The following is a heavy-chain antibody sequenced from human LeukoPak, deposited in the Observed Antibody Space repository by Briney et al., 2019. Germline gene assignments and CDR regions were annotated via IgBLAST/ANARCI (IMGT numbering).Heavy chain of an antibody. CDR3: AKDSYYHDSSGYYIFDY. J-gene: IGHJ4*02. V-gene: IGHV3-30*18. CDR1: GFTFRSYG. Sequence: GESLRLSCVDSGFTFRSYGMHWVRQGPGKGLEWVAHISYDGNNEHYADSVKGRFTISRDNSKNTLYLQMNSLRAEDTAVYYCAKDSYYHDSSGYYIFDYWGQGALVTVSS. CDR2: ISYDGNNE. D-gene: IGHD3-22*01.